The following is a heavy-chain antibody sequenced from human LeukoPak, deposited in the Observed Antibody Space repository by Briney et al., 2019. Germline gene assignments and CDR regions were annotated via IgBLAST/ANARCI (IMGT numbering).Heavy chain of an antibody. V-gene: IGHV3-21*01. CDR3: ARDYDILTTYYYYGMDV. CDR1: GFTFSSYA. CDR2: ISSSSSYI. J-gene: IGHJ6*02. Sequence: GGSLRLSCAASGFTFSSYAMSWVRQAPGKGLEWVSSISSSSSYIYYADSVKGRFTISRDNAKNSLYLQMNSLRAEDTAVYYCARDYDILTTYYYYGMDVWGQGTTVTVSS. D-gene: IGHD3-9*01.